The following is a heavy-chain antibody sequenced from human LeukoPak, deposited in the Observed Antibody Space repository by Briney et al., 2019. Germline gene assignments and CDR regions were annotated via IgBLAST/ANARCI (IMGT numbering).Heavy chain of an antibody. Sequence: VASVKVSCKASGGTFSSYTISWVRQAPGQGLEWMGRIIPILGIANYAQKFQGRVTTTADKSTSTAYMELSSLRSEDTAVYYCASAPTYYYDSSGYYYFDYWGQGSLVTVSS. J-gene: IGHJ4*02. CDR2: IIPILGIA. CDR1: GGTFSSYT. CDR3: ASAPTYYYDSSGYYYFDY. V-gene: IGHV1-69*02. D-gene: IGHD3-22*01.